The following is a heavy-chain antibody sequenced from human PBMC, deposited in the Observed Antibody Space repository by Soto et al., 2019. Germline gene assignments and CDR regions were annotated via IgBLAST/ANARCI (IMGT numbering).Heavy chain of an antibody. CDR1: GFTFSSYA. V-gene: IGHV3-23*01. D-gene: IGHD3-16*02. Sequence: GGSLRLSCAASGFTFSSYAMSWVRQAPGKGLEWVSAISGSGGSTYYADSVKGRFTISRDNSKNTLYLQMNSLRAEDTAVYYCAKDYLLTHTEYYYYYGMDVWGQGTTVTVSS. J-gene: IGHJ6*02. CDR3: AKDYLLTHTEYYYYYGMDV. CDR2: ISGSGGST.